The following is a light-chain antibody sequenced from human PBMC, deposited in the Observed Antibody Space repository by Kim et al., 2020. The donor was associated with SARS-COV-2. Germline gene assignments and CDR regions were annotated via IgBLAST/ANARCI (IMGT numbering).Light chain of an antibody. CDR2: DVS. J-gene: IGLJ2*01. V-gene: IGLV2-14*03. CDR3: SSYTSTSRLI. CDR1: SDDVGTYNY. Sequence: GQSITISCTGTSDDVGTYNYVSWYQQHPGKAPNLMISDVSDRPSGVSVRFSGSKSGNTASLTISGLQAEDEAEYYCSSYTSTSRLIFGGGTQLTVL.